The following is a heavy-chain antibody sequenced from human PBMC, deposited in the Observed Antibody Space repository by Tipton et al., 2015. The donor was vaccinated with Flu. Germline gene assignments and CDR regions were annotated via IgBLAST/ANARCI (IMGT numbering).Heavy chain of an antibody. CDR1: GDSISSGDYH. V-gene: IGHV4-30-4*01. J-gene: IGHJ5*02. D-gene: IGHD3-9*01. CDR3: AREGTILILKAWLDP. CDR2: IYNSDTT. Sequence: TLSLTCSASGDSISSGDYHWSWLRQAPGKGLEWIGYIYNSDTTYYNPSLKSRVTISADTSKNQFSLKLISVTAADTAVYYCAREGTILILKAWLDPWGQGTLVTVSS.